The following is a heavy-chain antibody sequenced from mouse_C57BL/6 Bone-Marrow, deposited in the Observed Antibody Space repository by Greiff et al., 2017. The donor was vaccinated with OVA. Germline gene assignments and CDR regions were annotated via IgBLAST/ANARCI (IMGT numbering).Heavy chain of an antibody. CDR2: ISYDGSN. CDR1: GYSITSGYY. V-gene: IGHV3-6*01. D-gene: IGHD2-5*01. J-gene: IGHJ1*03. CDR3: ARGAYYSKGWYFDV. Sequence: VQLKESGPGLVKPSQSLSLTCSVTGYSITSGYYWNWIRQFPGNKLEWMGYISYDGSNNYNPSLKNRISITRDTSKNQFFLKLNSVTTEDTATYYCARGAYYSKGWYFDVWGTGTTVTVSS.